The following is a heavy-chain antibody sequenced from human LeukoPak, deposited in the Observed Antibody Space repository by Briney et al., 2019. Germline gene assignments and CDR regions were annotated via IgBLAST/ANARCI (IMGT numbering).Heavy chain of an antibody. J-gene: IGHJ4*02. V-gene: IGHV3-30*02. Sequence: GGSLRLSCAASGFTFSNYAMHWVRQAPGKGLEWVAFIPYDRSDTYYADSVKGRFTISRDNSKNTLYLQMNSLRPEDSAIYYCAKDRSWSWDYWGRGPLVTVSS. CDR2: IPYDRSDT. CDR3: AKDRSWSWDY. D-gene: IGHD6-13*01. CDR1: GFTFSNYA.